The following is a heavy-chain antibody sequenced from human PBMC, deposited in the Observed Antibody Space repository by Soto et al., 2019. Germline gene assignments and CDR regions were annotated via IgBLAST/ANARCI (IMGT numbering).Heavy chain of an antibody. CDR2: INPNGGST. V-gene: IGHV1-46*01. CDR1: GYTFTSYY. D-gene: IGHD6-19*01. CDR3: ARVGDNSGWRFDY. J-gene: IGHJ4*02. Sequence: QVQLVQSGAEVKKPGASVKVSCKASGYTFTSYYIQWVRQAPGQGLEWMGIINPNGGSTSYEQKFQGRVTMTRDTSTSTVCMELSSLTSDDTAVYYCARVGDNSGWRFDYWGQGTPVTVSS.